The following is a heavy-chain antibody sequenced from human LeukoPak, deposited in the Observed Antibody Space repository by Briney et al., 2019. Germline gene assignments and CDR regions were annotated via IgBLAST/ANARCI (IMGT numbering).Heavy chain of an antibody. CDR2: ISDSGRNT. CDR1: GFTFSSYA. D-gene: IGHD6-13*01. CDR3: AKIGAAAGMIY. Sequence: GGSLRLSCAASGFTFSSYAMSWVRQAPGKGLEWVSSISDSGRNTYYADSVKGRFTISRDNSENTLYLQMNSLRAEDTAVYYCAKIGAAAGMIYWGQGSLVTVSS. V-gene: IGHV3-23*01. J-gene: IGHJ4*02.